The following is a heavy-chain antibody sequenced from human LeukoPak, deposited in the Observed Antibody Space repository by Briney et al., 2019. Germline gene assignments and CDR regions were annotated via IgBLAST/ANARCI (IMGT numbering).Heavy chain of an antibody. Sequence: SVKVSCKASGGTFSSYTISWVRQAPGQGLEWMGGIIPIFGTANYAQKFQGRVTITADESTSTAYMELSSLRSEDTAVYYCASAKLETRAFDIWGQGTMVTVSS. D-gene: IGHD1-1*01. CDR1: GGTFSSYT. V-gene: IGHV1-69*13. J-gene: IGHJ3*02. CDR3: ASAKLETRAFDI. CDR2: IIPIFGTA.